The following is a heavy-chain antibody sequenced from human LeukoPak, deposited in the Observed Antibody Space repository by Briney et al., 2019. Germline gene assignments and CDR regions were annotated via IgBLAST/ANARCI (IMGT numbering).Heavy chain of an antibody. V-gene: IGHV3-30*02. D-gene: IGHD2-15*01. CDR1: GFTLSNYG. CDR3: AKRYCKSATCRSDMDA. CDR2: IQSDGSNT. J-gene: IGHJ6*02. Sequence: PGGSLRLSCAASGFTLSNYGMHWVHQAPGRGLEWVALIQSDGSNTYSADSVKGRFTISRDNPRNTLHLQMNRLRPEDTAVYYCAKRYCKSATCRSDMDAWGQGTTVTVSS.